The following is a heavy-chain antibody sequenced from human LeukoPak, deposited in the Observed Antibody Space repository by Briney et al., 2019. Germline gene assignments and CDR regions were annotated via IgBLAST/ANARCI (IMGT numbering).Heavy chain of an antibody. CDR3: AKVRDTRDWYKDAFDV. CDR1: GFSFRSYG. J-gene: IGHJ3*01. Sequence: PGGSLRLSCAASGFSFRSYGMHWVRQAPGKGLEWVAVIWYDGSNKYYVASVKGRFTVSRDNSRNTLYLQMSSLRAEDSAMYYCAKVRDTRDWYKDAFDVWGQGTRVTVSS. V-gene: IGHV3-33*06. D-gene: IGHD6-19*01. CDR2: IWYDGSNK.